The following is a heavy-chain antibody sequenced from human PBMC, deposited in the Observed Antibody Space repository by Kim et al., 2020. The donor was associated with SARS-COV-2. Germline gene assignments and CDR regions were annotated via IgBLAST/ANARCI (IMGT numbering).Heavy chain of an antibody. V-gene: IGHV4-30-2*05. Sequence: SLKSRVTISVDTSKNQFSLKLSSVTAADTAVYYCARGGTYYYDSSSPPIKWGQGTLVTVSS. D-gene: IGHD3-22*01. J-gene: IGHJ4*02. CDR3: ARGGTYYYDSSSPPIK.